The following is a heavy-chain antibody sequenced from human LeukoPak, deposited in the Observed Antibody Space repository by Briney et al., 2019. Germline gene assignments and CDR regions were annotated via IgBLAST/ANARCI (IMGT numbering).Heavy chain of an antibody. V-gene: IGHV4-34*01. J-gene: IGHJ4*02. CDR2: INHSGST. CDR1: GGSFSGYY. D-gene: IGHD5-24*01. Sequence: SETLSLTCAVYGGSFSGYYWSWIRQPPGKGLEWIGEINHSGSTNYNPSLKSRVTISVDTSKNQFSLKLTSITAADTAVYYCARVRGGTYNHYFDYWGQGTLVTVSS. CDR3: ARVRGGTYNHYFDY.